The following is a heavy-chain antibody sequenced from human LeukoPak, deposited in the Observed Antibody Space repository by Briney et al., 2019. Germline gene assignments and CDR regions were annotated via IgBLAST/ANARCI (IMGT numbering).Heavy chain of an antibody. CDR1: GFTFSSYG. J-gene: IGHJ3*02. D-gene: IGHD7-27*01. Sequence: GGSLRLSCAASGFTFSSYGMHWVRQAPGQGLEWVAFIPYEGINKYYTDSVKGRFTISRDNSKSTLYLQMNSLRAEDTAVYYCARARLGDAFDIWGQGTMVTVSS. V-gene: IGHV3-30*02. CDR2: IPYEGINK. CDR3: ARARLGDAFDI.